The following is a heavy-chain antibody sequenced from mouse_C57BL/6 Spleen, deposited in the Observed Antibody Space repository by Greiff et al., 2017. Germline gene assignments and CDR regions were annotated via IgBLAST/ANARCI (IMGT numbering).Heavy chain of an antibody. CDR2: IYPGDGDT. Sequence: QVQLQQSGPALVKPGASVKISCKASGYAFSSSWMNWVKQRPGKGLEWIGRIYPGDGDTNYNGKFKGKATLTADKSSSTAYMQLSSLTSEDSAVYFCAPLYYGSSYFDYWGQGTTLTVSS. D-gene: IGHD1-1*01. CDR3: APLYYGSSYFDY. J-gene: IGHJ2*01. V-gene: IGHV1-82*01. CDR1: GYAFSSSW.